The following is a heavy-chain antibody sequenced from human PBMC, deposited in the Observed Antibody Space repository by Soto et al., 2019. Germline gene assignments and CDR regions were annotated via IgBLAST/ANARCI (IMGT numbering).Heavy chain of an antibody. CDR2: ISWNSGNI. V-gene: IGHV3-9*01. J-gene: IGHJ4*02. Sequence: EVQLEESEGALVQPGRSLRLSCAASGFTFDDYAMYWVRQVLGKGLEWVSSISWNSGNIDYADSVKGRFTTSRDNAENSLYLQMNSLRPEDTALYYCVRSKGGYSYGTPFDYWGQGTLVTVSS. CDR1: GFTFDDYA. D-gene: IGHD5-18*01. CDR3: VRSKGGYSYGTPFDY.